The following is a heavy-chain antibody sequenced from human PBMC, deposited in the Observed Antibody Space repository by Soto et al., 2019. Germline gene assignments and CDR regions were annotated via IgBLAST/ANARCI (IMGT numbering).Heavy chain of an antibody. J-gene: IGHJ6*02. D-gene: IGHD6-13*01. CDR3: ARGAYSSSWLGSYYYYYGMDV. CDR2: INPNSGGT. Sequence: ASVKVSFKASGYTFTGYYMHWVRQAPGQGLEWMGWINPNSGGTNYAQKFQGWVTMTRDTSISTAYMELSRLRSDDTAVYYCARGAYSSSWLGSYYYYYGMDVWGQGTTVTVSS. V-gene: IGHV1-2*04. CDR1: GYTFTGYY.